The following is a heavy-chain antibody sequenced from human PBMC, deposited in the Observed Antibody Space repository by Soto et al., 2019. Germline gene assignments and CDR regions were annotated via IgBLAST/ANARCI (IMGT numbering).Heavy chain of an antibody. D-gene: IGHD5-18*01. J-gene: IGHJ4*02. V-gene: IGHV4-59*01. Sequence: PSETLSLTCTVSGGSIRSYYWTWIRQPPGKGLEWLGYIFYSGSTFYNPSLKSRVTISIHTSKSQFSLQLTSVTAADTAVYYCARGAADTAMVDSWGQGTMVTVSS. CDR3: ARGAADTAMVDS. CDR1: GGSIRSYY. CDR2: IFYSGST.